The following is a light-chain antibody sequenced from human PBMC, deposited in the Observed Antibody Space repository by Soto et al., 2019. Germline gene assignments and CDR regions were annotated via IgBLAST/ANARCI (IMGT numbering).Light chain of an antibody. CDR2: AAS. CDR1: QSISSY. J-gene: IGKJ4*01. V-gene: IGKV1-39*01. Sequence: DIQMTQSPSSLSASVGDRVTITCRASQSISSYLNWYQQKPGKAPKLLIYAASSLQSGVPSRFSVSGSMTDFTLTISSLQPEDFATYYCQQSYSTPLTFGGGTKVEIK. CDR3: QQSYSTPLT.